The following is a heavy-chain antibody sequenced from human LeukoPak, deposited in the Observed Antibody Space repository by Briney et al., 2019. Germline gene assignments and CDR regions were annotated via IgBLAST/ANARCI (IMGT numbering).Heavy chain of an antibody. Sequence: GASLKISCKGSGSSFTTYWISWVRQMPGKGLEWMGRIDPSDSYTDYSPSFQGHVSISVDKSISTAYLQWSSLKASDTAMYYCARRGRYSGSYYSLGYWGQGTLVTVSS. J-gene: IGHJ4*02. CDR1: GSSFTTYW. CDR2: IDPSDSYT. V-gene: IGHV5-10-1*01. CDR3: ARRGRYSGSYYSLGY. D-gene: IGHD1-26*01.